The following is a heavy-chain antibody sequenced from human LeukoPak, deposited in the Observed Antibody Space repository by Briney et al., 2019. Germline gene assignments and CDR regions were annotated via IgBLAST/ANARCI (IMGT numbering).Heavy chain of an antibody. J-gene: IGHJ4*02. Sequence: PSETLSLTCTVSGGSISSYYWSWIRQPPGKGLEWIRYIYYSGGTNYNPSLKSRVTISVDTSKNQFSLKLSSVTAADTAVYYCARGRWLRSPPDYWGQGTLVTVSS. D-gene: IGHD5-12*01. CDR1: GGSISSYY. CDR2: IYYSGGT. V-gene: IGHV4-59*01. CDR3: ARGRWLRSPPDY.